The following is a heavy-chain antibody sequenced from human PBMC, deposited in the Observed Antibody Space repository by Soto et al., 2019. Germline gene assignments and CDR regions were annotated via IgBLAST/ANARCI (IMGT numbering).Heavy chain of an antibody. CDR3: ARLDSTKWGFEY. V-gene: IGHV3-74*01. Sequence: EVQLVESGGGLVQPGGSLRLSCAASGFTFSSNWMNWVRQGPGKGLVWVSRINSDGSDTSYADSVKGRFTISRDNAKNTLYLQMNSLRAEDTAVYYCARLDSTKWGFEYWGQGTLVTVSS. J-gene: IGHJ4*02. D-gene: IGHD1-26*01. CDR2: INSDGSDT. CDR1: GFTFSSNW.